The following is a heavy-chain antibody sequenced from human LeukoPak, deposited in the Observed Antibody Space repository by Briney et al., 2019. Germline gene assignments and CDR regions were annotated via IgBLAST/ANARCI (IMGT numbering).Heavy chain of an antibody. CDR1: GGSISSSSYY. V-gene: IGHV4-39*07. J-gene: IGHJ6*03. CDR3: AREVRLTIFSPASMDV. D-gene: IGHD3-9*01. Sequence: SETLSLTCTVSGGSISSSSYYWGWIRQPPGKGLEWIGSIYYSGSTYYNPSLKSRVTISVDTSKNQFSLELSSVTAADTAVYYCAREVRLTIFSPASMDVWGKGTTVTVSS. CDR2: IYYSGST.